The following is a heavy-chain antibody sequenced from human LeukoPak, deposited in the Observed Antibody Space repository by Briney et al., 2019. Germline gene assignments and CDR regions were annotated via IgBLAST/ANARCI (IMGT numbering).Heavy chain of an antibody. V-gene: IGHV3-53*05. Sequence: PGGSLRLSCAASGFTVSSNYMSWVRQAPGKGLEWVSVIYSGGSTYYADSVKGRFTISRDNSKNTLYLQMNSLRAEDTAVYYCARDTRQWLVLGYFQHWGQGTLVTVSS. CDR1: GFTVSSNY. D-gene: IGHD6-19*01. J-gene: IGHJ1*01. CDR2: IYSGGST. CDR3: ARDTRQWLVLGYFQH.